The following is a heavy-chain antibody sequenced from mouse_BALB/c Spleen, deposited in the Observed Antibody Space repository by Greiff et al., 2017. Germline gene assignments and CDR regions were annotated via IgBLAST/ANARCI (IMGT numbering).Heavy chain of an antibody. CDR3: AKRDLDGDY. V-gene: IGHV1-7*01. J-gene: IGHJ2*01. Sequence: QVHVKQSGAELAKPGASVKMSCKASGYTFTSYWMHWVKQRPGQGLEWIGYINPSTGYTEYNQKFKDKATLTADKSSSTAYMQLSSLTSEDSAVYYCAKRDLDGDYWGQGTTLTVSS. CDR1: GYTFTSYW. D-gene: IGHD2-3*01. CDR2: INPSTGYT.